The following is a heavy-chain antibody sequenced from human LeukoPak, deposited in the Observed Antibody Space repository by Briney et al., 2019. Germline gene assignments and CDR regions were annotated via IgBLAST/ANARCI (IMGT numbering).Heavy chain of an antibody. CDR1: GGSNSSYY. J-gene: IGHJ4*02. D-gene: IGHD6-13*01. V-gene: IGHV4-59*01. CDR3: TRSQPPYSTRWYYFDY. CDR2: IYYSGTT. Sequence: SETLSLTCTVSGGSNSSYYWSWIRQPPGKGLEWIGYIYYSGTTNYNPSLKSRVTISVDTSKNQFSLKLSSVTAADTAVYYCTRSQPPYSTRWYYFDYWGQGTLVTVSS.